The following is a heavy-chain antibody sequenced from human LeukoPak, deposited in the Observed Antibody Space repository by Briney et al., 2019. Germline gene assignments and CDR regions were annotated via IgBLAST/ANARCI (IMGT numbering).Heavy chain of an antibody. D-gene: IGHD5-18*01. V-gene: IGHV3-15*01. CDR1: GFIFSNAY. CDR3: ARDPHGYWWFDP. J-gene: IGHJ5*02. Sequence: GGSLRLSCAASGFIFSNAYTNWVRQAPGKGLEWVGRIKSKINGGTTDFAAPVKGRFTISRDDSKNTLYLQMNSLKTEDTAVYYCARDPHGYWWFDPWGQGTLVTVSS. CDR2: IKSKINGGTT.